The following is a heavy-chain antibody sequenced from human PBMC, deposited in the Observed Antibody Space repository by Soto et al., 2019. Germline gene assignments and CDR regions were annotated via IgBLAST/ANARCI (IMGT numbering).Heavy chain of an antibody. CDR2: IYSGGST. J-gene: IGHJ1*01. D-gene: IGHD3-22*01. CDR3: ARDRVESGYQEYFKH. CDR1: GFTVSSNY. V-gene: IGHV3-53*01. Sequence: EVQLVESGGGLIQPGGSLRLSCAASGFTVSSNYMSWVRQAPGKGLEWVSVIYSGGSTYYADSVKGRFTISRDNSKNTLYLQMNSLRAEDTAVYYCARDRVESGYQEYFKHWGQGTLGTVSS.